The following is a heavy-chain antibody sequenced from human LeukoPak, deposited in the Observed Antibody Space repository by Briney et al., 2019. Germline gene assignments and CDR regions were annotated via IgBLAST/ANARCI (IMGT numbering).Heavy chain of an antibody. D-gene: IGHD3-9*01. CDR1: GGSFSGYY. J-gene: IGHJ5*02. CDR3: AREADSYTYYDILTGYYNWFDP. Sequence: KPSETLSLTCAVYGGSFSGYYWSWIRQPPGKGLEWIGEINHSGSTNYNPSLKSRVTISVDTSKNQFSLKLGSVTAADTAVYYCAREADSYTYYDILTGYYNWFDPWGQGTLVTVSS. CDR2: INHSGST. V-gene: IGHV4-34*01.